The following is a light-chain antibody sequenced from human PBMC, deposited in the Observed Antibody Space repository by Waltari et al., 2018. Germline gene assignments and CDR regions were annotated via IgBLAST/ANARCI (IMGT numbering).Light chain of an antibody. CDR3: QVWDSSTGVV. CDR2: RDN. J-gene: IGLJ2*01. Sequence: SYELTQPLSLSVALGPTATITCRGNNIGRTNVNWYQQRPGQAPVLVIYRDNNRPSGIPERFSGSNSDNTATLTIDRAQAGDESDYYCQVWDSSTGVVFGGGTKLTVL. CDR1: NIGRTN. V-gene: IGLV3-9*01.